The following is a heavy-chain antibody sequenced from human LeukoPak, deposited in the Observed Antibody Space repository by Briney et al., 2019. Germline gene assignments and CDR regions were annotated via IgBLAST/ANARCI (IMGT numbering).Heavy chain of an antibody. J-gene: IGHJ4*02. Sequence: GESLKISCKGSGYSFTSYWIGWVRQLPGKGLEWMGRIDPGDSFTKYRPSLEGRVTISADKSLSTVYLQWSSLKASDTAMYYCARLVAVAGLSWYFDYWGQGALVTVSS. CDR3: ARLVAVAGLSWYFDY. CDR2: IDPGDSFT. D-gene: IGHD6-19*01. V-gene: IGHV5-10-1*01. CDR1: GYSFTSYW.